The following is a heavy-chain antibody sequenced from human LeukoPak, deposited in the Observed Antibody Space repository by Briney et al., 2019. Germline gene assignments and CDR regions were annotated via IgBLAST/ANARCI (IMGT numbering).Heavy chain of an antibody. J-gene: IGHJ3*01. CDR2: IYTTGST. CDR1: GGSINNYY. V-gene: IGHV4-4*07. CDR3: ARCILRGVDAFDL. D-gene: IGHD2-21*01. Sequence: SETLSLTCTVSGGSINNYYWSWIRQPAGKALEWIGHIYTTGSTNYNPSLKSRVTMSVDTSKSQFSLKLSSVTAADTAVYYCARCILRGVDAFDLWGLGTMVTVSS.